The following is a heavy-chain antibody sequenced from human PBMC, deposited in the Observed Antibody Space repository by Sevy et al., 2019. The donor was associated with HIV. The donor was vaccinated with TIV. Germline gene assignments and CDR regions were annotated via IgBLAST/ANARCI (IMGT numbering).Heavy chain of an antibody. CDR3: ARHIRERAVAAFFDY. V-gene: IGHV4-59*08. CDR1: GGSISSYY. D-gene: IGHD6-19*01. Sequence: SETLSLTCTVSGGSISSYYWSWIRQPPGKGLEWIGYIYYSGSTNYNPSLKSRVTISVDTSKNQFSLKLSSVTAADTAVYYCARHIRERAVAAFFDYWGQGTLVTVSS. J-gene: IGHJ4*02. CDR2: IYYSGST.